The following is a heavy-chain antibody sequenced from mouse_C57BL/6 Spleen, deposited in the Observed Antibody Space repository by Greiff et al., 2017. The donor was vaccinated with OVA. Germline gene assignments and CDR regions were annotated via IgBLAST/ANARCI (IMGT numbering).Heavy chain of an antibody. Sequence: EVQLQQSGPELVKPGASVKISCKASGYTFTDYYMNWVKQSHGKSLEWIGDINPNNGGTSYNQKFKGKATLTVDKSSSTAYMELRSLTSEDSAVYYCARGYDGYYVGAYWGQGTLVTVSA. V-gene: IGHV1-26*01. D-gene: IGHD2-3*01. J-gene: IGHJ3*01. CDR3: ARGYDGYYVGAY. CDR2: INPNNGGT. CDR1: GYTFTDYY.